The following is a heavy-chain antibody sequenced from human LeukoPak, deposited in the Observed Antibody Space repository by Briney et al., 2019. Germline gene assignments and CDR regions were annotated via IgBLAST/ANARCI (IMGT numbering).Heavy chain of an antibody. Sequence: GGSLRLSCAASGFTFSSYAMSWVRQAPGKGLEWVSAISGSGGSTYYADSVKGRFTISRDNSKNTLYLQMNSLRAEDTAVYYCAKDPLPAPFGWLSTDPFDYWGQGTLVTVSS. J-gene: IGHJ4*02. CDR3: AKDPLPAPFGWLSTDPFDY. CDR2: ISGSGGST. V-gene: IGHV3-23*01. D-gene: IGHD3-9*01. CDR1: GFTFSSYA.